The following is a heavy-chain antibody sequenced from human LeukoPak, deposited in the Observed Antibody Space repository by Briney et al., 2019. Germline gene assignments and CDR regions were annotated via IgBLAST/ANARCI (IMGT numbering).Heavy chain of an antibody. CDR3: ARGPMLRGVIIRRSKSGYFDY. D-gene: IGHD3-10*01. V-gene: IGHV3-48*03. J-gene: IGHJ4*02. Sequence: GGSLRLSCAASGFTFSSYEMNWVRQAPGKGLEWVSYISSSGSTIYYADSVKGRFTISRDNARNSLDLQMNSLRAEDTAVYYCARGPMLRGVIIRRSKSGYFDYWGQGTLVTVSS. CDR2: ISSSGSTI. CDR1: GFTFSSYE.